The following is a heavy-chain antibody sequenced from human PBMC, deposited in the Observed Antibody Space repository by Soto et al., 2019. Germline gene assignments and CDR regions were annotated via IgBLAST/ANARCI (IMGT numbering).Heavy chain of an antibody. J-gene: IGHJ4*02. D-gene: IGHD3-16*02. Sequence: VQLVESGGGLVKLGGSLRLFCAASGLTLSESWMSWVRQSPGKGLEWVARVLSKSDGSRTDYAAPVKDRFTISRDDSKNMLYLQMNSLKTEDTAVYYCSTYEYIRGTDRYRWAYCGQGAPVTVSS. CDR1: GLTLSESW. CDR3: STYEYIRGTDRYRWAY. V-gene: IGHV3-15*01. CDR2: VLSKSDGSRT.